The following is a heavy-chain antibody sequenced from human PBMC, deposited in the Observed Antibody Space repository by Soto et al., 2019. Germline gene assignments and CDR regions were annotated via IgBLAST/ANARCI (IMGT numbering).Heavy chain of an antibody. D-gene: IGHD6-13*01. J-gene: IGHJ4*02. V-gene: IGHV2-5*01. CDR1: GFSPRTDAVG. CDR3: AHRIAAPGRTLDY. CDR2: IYWNGEK. Sequence: QITLKESGPTLVRPTQTLTLTCTVSGFSPRTDAVGVAWIRQSPGKALEWLGIIYWNGEKRYKSSLQTRLTITRDTSKNQVVLTMTDMAPLDTATYFCAHRIAAPGRTLDYWGQGVLVTVSS.